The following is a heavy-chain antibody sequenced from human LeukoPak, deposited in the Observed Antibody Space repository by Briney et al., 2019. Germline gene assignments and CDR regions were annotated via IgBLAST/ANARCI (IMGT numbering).Heavy chain of an antibody. CDR3: ARDSRNAPEGYLDY. D-gene: IGHD1-14*01. V-gene: IGHV3-21*01. CDR2: ISSSSSYI. CDR1: GFTFSSYS. J-gene: IGHJ4*02. Sequence: GGSLRLSCAASGFTFSSYSMNWVRQAPGKGLEWVSSISSSSSYIYYADSVKGRFTISRDNAKNSLYLQMNSLRAEDTAVYYCARDSRNAPEGYLDYWGQGTLVTVSS.